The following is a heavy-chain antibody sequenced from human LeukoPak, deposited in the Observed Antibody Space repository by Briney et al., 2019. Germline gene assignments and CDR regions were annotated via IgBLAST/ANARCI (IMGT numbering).Heavy chain of an antibody. V-gene: IGHV4-59*11. CDR3: ARQTGRLDP. CDR2: IYYNGNT. J-gene: IGHJ5*02. CDR1: GGSLSSHC. Sequence: SETLSLTCTVSGGSLSSHCWSWIRQPPGQGLEWICYIYYNGNTNYNPSLKSRVTISVDTSKNQFSLKRNSVTAADTAMYYCARQTGRLDPWGQGTLVTVSS.